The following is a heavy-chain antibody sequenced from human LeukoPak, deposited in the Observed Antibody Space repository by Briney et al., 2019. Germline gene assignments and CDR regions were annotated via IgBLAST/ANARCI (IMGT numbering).Heavy chain of an antibody. CDR1: GASISGSGYY. V-gene: IGHV4-39*01. CDR3: AKSGGYGLIDY. J-gene: IGHJ4*02. D-gene: IGHD1-26*01. Sequence: SETLSLTCTVSGASISGSGYYWGWIRQPPGKGLEWIGSIYSSGSTYCNASLQSRVTISIETSKNQISLRLNSVTAADTAMYYCAKSGGYGLIDYWGQGTLVTVSS. CDR2: IYSSGST.